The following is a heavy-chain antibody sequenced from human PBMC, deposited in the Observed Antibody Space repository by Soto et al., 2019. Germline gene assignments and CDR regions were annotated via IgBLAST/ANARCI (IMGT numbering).Heavy chain of an antibody. CDR3: ARDSSGWYEIDY. Sequence: GASVKVSCKASGYTFTSYAMHWVRQAPGQRLEWMGWINAGNGNTKYSQKFKGRVTITRDTSASTAYMELSSLRSEDTAVYYCARDSSGWYEIDYWGQGTLVTVSS. J-gene: IGHJ4*02. V-gene: IGHV1-3*01. CDR1: GYTFTSYA. D-gene: IGHD6-19*01. CDR2: INAGNGNT.